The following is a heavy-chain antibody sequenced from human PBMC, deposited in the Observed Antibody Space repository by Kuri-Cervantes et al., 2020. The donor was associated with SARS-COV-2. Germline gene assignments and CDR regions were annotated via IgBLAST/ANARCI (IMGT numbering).Heavy chain of an antibody. J-gene: IGHJ4*02. Sequence: TCKASGYTFTGYYMHWVRQAPGQGLEWMGWINPNSGGTNYAQKFQGWVTMTRDTSLSISYMELSRLTSDDTAVYYCARGEGSRGLMVVLGWRGAGRLDFWGQGTLVTVSS. CDR1: GYTFTGYY. D-gene: IGHD3-10*01. CDR3: ARGEGSRGLMVVLGWRGAGRLDF. V-gene: IGHV1-2*04. CDR2: INPNSGGT.